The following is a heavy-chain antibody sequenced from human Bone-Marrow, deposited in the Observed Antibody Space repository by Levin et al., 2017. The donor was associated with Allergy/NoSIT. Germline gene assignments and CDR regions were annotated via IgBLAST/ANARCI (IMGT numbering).Heavy chain of an antibody. V-gene: IGHV3-30-3*01. D-gene: IGHD3-10*01. CDR3: ARDLYGSGSQPDY. J-gene: IGHJ4*02. CDR2: LSHDGSNK. CDR1: GFSFSSYA. Sequence: TGESLKISCAASGFSFSSYAMHWVRQAPDKGLEWITLLSHDGSNKYYAYSVQGRFSISRDNSKNTVYLQMNNLRLEDTAVYYCARDLYGSGSQPDYWGQGTLVIVSS.